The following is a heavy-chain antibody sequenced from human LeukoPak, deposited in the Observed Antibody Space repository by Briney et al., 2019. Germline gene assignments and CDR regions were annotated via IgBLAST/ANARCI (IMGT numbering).Heavy chain of an antibody. V-gene: IGHV4-61*01. Sequence: PSETLSLTCTVSGGSVSSGSYYWSWIRQPPGKGLEWIGYTYYSGSTNYNPSLKSRVTISVDTSKNQFSLKLSSVTAADTAVYYCARCGTGSYYNPSLGLDHWGQGNLVTVSS. J-gene: IGHJ4*02. CDR2: TYYSGST. CDR1: GGSVSSGSYY. D-gene: IGHD3-10*01. CDR3: ARCGTGSYYNPSLGLDH.